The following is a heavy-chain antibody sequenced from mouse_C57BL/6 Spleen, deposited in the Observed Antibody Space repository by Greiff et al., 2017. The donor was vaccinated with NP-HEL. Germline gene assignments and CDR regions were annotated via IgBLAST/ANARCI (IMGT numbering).Heavy chain of an antibody. V-gene: IGHV3-6*01. CDR1: GYSITSGYY. CDR2: ISYDGSN. J-gene: IGHJ2*01. Sequence: ESGPGLVKPSQSLSLTCSVTGYSITSGYYWNWIRQFPGNKLEWMGYISYDGSNNYNPSLKNRISITRDTSKNQFFLKLNSVTTEDTATYYCARGKIYYGYDDYFDYWGQGTTLTVSS. D-gene: IGHD2-2*01. CDR3: ARGKIYYGYDDYFDY.